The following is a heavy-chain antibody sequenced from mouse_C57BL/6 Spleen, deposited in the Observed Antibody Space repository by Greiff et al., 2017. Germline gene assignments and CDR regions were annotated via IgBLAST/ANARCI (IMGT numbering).Heavy chain of an antibody. Sequence: VQLQQSGPELVKPGASVKLSCKASGYTFTSYDINWVKQRPGQGLEWIGWIYPRDGSTKYNEKFKGKATLTVDTASSTAYMGLHSLTSEDSAVYFCARGGIRYGSSYGYFDVWGTGTTVTVSS. CDR3: ARGGIRYGSSYGYFDV. CDR2: IYPRDGST. D-gene: IGHD1-1*01. CDR1: GYTFTSYD. J-gene: IGHJ1*03. V-gene: IGHV1-85*01.